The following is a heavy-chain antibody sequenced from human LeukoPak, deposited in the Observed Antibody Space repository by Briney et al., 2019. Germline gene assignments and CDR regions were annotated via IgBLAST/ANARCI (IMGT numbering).Heavy chain of an antibody. CDR3: ARFRRGDYYFDY. D-gene: IGHD4-17*01. V-gene: IGHV4-34*01. Sequence: PSETLSLTCAVYGGSFSGYYWSWIRQPPWKGLEWIGEINHSGSTNYNPSLKSRVTISVDTSKNQFSLQLSSVTAADTAVSYCARFRRGDYYFDYWGQGTLVTVSS. J-gene: IGHJ4*02. CDR1: GGSFSGYY. CDR2: INHSGST.